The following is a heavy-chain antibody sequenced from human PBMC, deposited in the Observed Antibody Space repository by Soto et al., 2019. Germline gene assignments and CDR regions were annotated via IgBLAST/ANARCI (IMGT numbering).Heavy chain of an antibody. V-gene: IGHV1-8*01. Sequence: ASVKVSCKASGYTFTSYDINWVRQATGQGLEWMGWMNPNSGNTGYAQKFQGRVTMTRNTSISTAYMELSSLRSEDTAVYYCARRSCSSTSCYAVYFQHWGQGTLVTISS. CDR1: GYTFTSYD. J-gene: IGHJ1*01. CDR3: ARRSCSSTSCYAVYFQH. D-gene: IGHD2-2*01. CDR2: MNPNSGNT.